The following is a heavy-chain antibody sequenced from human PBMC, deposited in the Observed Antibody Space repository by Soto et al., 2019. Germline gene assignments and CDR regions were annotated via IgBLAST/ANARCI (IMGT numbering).Heavy chain of an antibody. J-gene: IGHJ6*01. D-gene: IGHD6-13*01. Sequence: QVQLVESGGGVVQPGRSLRLSCAASGFTFSSYGMHWVRQAPGKGLECVAVIWYDGTNKYYADSVKGRFTISRDNSKNTLYLQMNGLRAEASAVYYCARDRGAAAGTRYYYGMDVW. CDR2: IWYDGTNK. CDR1: GFTFSSYG. V-gene: IGHV3-33*01. CDR3: ARDRGAAAGTRYYYGMDV.